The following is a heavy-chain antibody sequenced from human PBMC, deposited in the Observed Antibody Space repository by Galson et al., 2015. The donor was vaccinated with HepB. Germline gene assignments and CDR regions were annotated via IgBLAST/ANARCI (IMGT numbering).Heavy chain of an antibody. J-gene: IGHJ6*02. CDR2: ISSSSSTI. V-gene: IGHV3-48*02. CDR1: GFTFSSYS. Sequence: SLRLSCAASGFTFSSYSMNWVRQAPGKGLEWVSYISSSSSTIYYADSVKGRFTISRDNAKNSLYLQMNSLRDEDTAVYYCARDSGSGWYGGYGMDVWGQGTTVTVSS. D-gene: IGHD6-19*01. CDR3: ARDSGSGWYGGYGMDV.